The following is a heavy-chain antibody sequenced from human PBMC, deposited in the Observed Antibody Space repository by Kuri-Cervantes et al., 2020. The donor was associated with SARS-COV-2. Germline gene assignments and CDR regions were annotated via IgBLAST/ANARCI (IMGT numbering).Heavy chain of an antibody. J-gene: IGHJ4*02. V-gene: IGHV4-59*01. CDR1: GGSISSYY. CDR2: IYYSGST. CDR3: ARGAVVRGPKYYFDH. D-gene: IGHD3-10*01. Sequence: GSLRLSCTVSGGSISSYYWSWIRQPPGKGLGWIGYIYYSGSTNYNPSLKSRVTISVDTSKNQFSLKLSSVTAADTAVYYCARGAVVRGPKYYFDHWGQGTLVTVSS.